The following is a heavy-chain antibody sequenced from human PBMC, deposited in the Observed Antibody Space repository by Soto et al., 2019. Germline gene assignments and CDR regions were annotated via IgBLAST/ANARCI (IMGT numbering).Heavy chain of an antibody. J-gene: IGHJ4*02. CDR1: GYTFTSYG. CDR3: ARDPQIFDH. Sequence: QVQLVQSGAEVKKPGASVKVSCKASGYTFTSYGISWVRQAPGQGLEWRGWISAYNGNTKYAQKFQGRVTMTPDTATSSAYMELRSLRSDDTGVYYCARDPQIFDHWGQGTLVTVSS. V-gene: IGHV1-18*04. CDR2: ISAYNGNT.